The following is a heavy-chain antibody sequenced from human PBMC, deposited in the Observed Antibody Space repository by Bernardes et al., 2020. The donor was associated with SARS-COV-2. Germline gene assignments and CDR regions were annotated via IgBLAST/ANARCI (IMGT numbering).Heavy chain of an antibody. CDR1: GYTFTSYA. D-gene: IGHD2-2*01. J-gene: IGHJ4*02. CDR3: ARDPYEYCSSTSCYYFDY. CDR2: INAGNGNT. Sequence: ASVKVSCKASGYTFTSYAMHWVRQAPGQRLEWMGWINAGNGNTKYSQKFQGRVTITRDTSASTAYMELSSLRSEDTAVYYCARDPYEYCSSTSCYYFDYWGQGTLVTVSS. V-gene: IGHV1-3*01.